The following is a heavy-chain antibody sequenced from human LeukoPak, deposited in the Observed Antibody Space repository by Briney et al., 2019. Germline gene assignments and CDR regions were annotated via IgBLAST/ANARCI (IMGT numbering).Heavy chain of an antibody. J-gene: IGHJ5*02. D-gene: IGHD3-10*01. CDR2: IYYSGST. CDR1: GGSISSGGYY. CDR3: ARDKSVGGSRSYYNFDP. V-gene: IGHV4-31*03. Sequence: SETLSLTCTVSGGSISSGGYYWSWIRQHPGKGLEWIGYIYYSGSTYYNPSLKSRVTISVDTSKNQFSLKLSSVTAADTAVYYCARDKSVGGSRSYYNFDPWGQGTLVTVSS.